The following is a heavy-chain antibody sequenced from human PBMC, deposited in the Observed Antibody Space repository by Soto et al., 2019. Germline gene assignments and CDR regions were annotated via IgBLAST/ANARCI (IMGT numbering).Heavy chain of an antibody. CDR1: GGSFSGYY. J-gene: IGHJ4*02. D-gene: IGHD5-12*01. CDR2: INHSGST. CDR3: ARGGIVATCED. V-gene: IGHV4-34*01. Sequence: QVQLQQWGAGLLKPSETLSLTCAVYGGSFSGYYWSWIRQPTGKGLEWIGEINHSGSTNYNPSLKSRVTISVDTSKNQFYLKLSSVTAADTAVYYCARGGIVATCEDWGQGTLVTVSS.